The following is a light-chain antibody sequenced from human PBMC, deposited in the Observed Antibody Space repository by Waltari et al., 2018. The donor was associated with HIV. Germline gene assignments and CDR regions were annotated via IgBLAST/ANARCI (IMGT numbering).Light chain of an antibody. V-gene: IGLV2-8*01. J-gene: IGLJ3*02. CDR2: EVS. CDR1: SSDIWAYDS. CDR3: SSYGDSLRVL. Sequence: QSALTQPPSASGSLGQSVTISCTGYSSDIWAYDSVSWFQQHPRRAPKLLLYEVSRRPSTVSDRFSGSRSGSTAFLTVAGLQPDDEATYFCSSYGDSLRVLFGGGTNVTVL.